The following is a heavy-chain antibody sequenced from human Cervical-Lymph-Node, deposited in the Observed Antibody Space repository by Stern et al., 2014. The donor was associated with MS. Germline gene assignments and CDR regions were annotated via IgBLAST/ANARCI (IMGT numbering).Heavy chain of an antibody. CDR1: GFPFSSYS. Sequence: QLVQSGGGLVKPGGSRRLSCAVSGFPFSSYSMNWVRQAPGKGLAWVSSISSTSTYIYYADSVEGRFTISRDNAKNSLYLLMNSLRAEDTAVYYCATLPLHTSLDYWGQGILVTVSS. D-gene: IGHD2-2*01. J-gene: IGHJ4*02. V-gene: IGHV3-21*01. CDR3: ATLPLHTSLDY. CDR2: ISSTSTYI.